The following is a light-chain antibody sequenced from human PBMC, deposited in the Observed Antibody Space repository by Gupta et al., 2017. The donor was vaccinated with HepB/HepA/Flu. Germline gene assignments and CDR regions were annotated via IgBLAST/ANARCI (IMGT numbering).Light chain of an antibody. J-gene: IGLJ2*01. CDR2: DVS. V-gene: IGLV2-14*03. Sequence: SALTQPASVSGSPGQSITISCTGTSSNIGRYNYVSWYQQHPGKVPRLIIYDVSDRPSGVSGRCSGSKSGTTASLTISGLQAEDEADYYCSSFTTSGTVEGFFGGGTKLTVL. CDR1: SSNIGRYNY. CDR3: SSFTTSGTVEGF.